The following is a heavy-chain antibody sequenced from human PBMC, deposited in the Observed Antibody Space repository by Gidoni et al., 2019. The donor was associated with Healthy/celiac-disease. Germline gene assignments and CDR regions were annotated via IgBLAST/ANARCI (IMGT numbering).Heavy chain of an antibody. V-gene: IGHV3-30-3*01. D-gene: IGHD5-18*01. CDR2: ISYDGSNK. CDR1: GFTFSSYA. Sequence: QVQLVESGGGVVQPGRSLRLSCAASGFTFSSYAMHWVRQDPGKGLEWVAVISYDGSNKYYEDSVKGRFTISRDNSKNTLYLQMNSLRAEDTAVYYCARDLGDTAIQGVYYYYYGMDVWGQGTTVTVSS. CDR3: ARDLGDTAIQGVYYYYYGMDV. J-gene: IGHJ6*02.